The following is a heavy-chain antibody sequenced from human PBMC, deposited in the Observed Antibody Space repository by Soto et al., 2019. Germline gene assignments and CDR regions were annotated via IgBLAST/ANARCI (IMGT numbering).Heavy chain of an antibody. D-gene: IGHD7-27*01. CDR2: ITINGNT. CDR3: ARETGENWTSEAH. V-gene: IGHV4-4*07. CDR1: GAYIIDFY. Sequence: QVQQQESGPGLVKPSDTLSLTCRVSGAYIIDFYWSWIRQPAGKVLEWIGRITINGNTQKNPSFKSRLPMSIDTSRNPFSLNLQSSTAADTALYYCARETGENWTSEAHWGPGTLVTVSS. J-gene: IGHJ1*01.